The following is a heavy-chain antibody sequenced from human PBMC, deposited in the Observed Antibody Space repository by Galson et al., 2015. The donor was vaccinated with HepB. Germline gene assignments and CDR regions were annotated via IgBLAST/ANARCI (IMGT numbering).Heavy chain of an antibody. CDR2: IRYDGSNK. V-gene: IGHV3-30*02. Sequence: SLRLSCAASGFTFSSYGMHWVRQAPGKGLEWVAFIRYDGSNKYYADSVKDRFTISRDNSKNTLYLQMNSLRAEDTAVYYCAKLGATVFLSNDYWGQGTLVTVSS. CDR1: GFTFSSYG. J-gene: IGHJ4*02. CDR3: AKLGATVFLSNDY. D-gene: IGHD1-26*01.